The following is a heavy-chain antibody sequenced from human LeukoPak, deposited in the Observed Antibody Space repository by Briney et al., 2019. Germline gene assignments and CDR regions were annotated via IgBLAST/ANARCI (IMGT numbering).Heavy chain of an antibody. J-gene: IGHJ4*02. CDR3: ARDLYDSSGYWRYYFDY. CDR2: INPSGGST. V-gene: IGHV1-46*01. Sequence: ASVKVSCKASGYTFTSYYMHWVRQAPGQGLEWMGLINPSGGSTSYAQKFQGRVTMTRDTSTSTVYMELSSLRSEDTAVYYCARDLYDSSGYWRYYFDYWGQGTLVTVSS. D-gene: IGHD3-22*01. CDR1: GYTFTSYY.